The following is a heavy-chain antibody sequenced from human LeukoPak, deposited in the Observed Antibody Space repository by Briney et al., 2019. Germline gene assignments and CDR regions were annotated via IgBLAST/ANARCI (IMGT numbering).Heavy chain of an antibody. D-gene: IGHD1-26*01. CDR1: GASISSYY. J-gene: IGHJ4*02. CDR2: IYTSGST. CDR3: ARGNVGAKDY. V-gene: IGHV4-4*07. Sequence: SETLSLTCTVSGASISSYYWSWLRQPAGKGLEWIGRIYTSGSTNYNPSLKSRVTMSVDTSKKQFSLKPSSVTAADTAVYYCARGNVGAKDYWGQGTLVTVSS.